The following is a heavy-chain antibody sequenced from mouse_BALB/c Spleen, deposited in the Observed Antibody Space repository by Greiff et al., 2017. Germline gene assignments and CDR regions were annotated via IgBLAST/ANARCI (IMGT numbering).Heavy chain of an antibody. CDR3: TRNDGFAY. D-gene: IGHD1-1*01. Sequence: VQLHQSGAELVRPGASVTLSCKASGYTFTDYEMHWVKQTPVHGLEWIGAIDPETGGTAYNQKFKGKATLTADKSSSTAYMELRSLTSEDSAVYYCTRNDGFAYWGQGTLVTVSA. V-gene: IGHV1-15*01. CDR2: IDPETGGT. J-gene: IGHJ3*01. CDR1: GYTFTDYE.